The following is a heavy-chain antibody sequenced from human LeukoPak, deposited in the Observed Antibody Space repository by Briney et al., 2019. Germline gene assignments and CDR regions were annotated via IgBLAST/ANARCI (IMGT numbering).Heavy chain of an antibody. CDR2: IKQDGSEK. V-gene: IGHV3-7*01. CDR1: GFTFSSYW. Sequence: GGSLRLSCAASGFTFSSYWMSWVRQAPGKGLEWVANIKQDGSEKYYVDSVKGRFTTSRDNAKNSLYLQMNSLRAEDTAVYYCAREYSSSWTDYWGQGTLVTVSS. CDR3: AREYSSSWTDY. J-gene: IGHJ4*02. D-gene: IGHD6-13*01.